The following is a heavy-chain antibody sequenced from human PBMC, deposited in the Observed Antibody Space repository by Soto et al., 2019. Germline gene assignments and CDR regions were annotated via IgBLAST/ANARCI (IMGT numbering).Heavy chain of an antibody. V-gene: IGHV3-11*01. CDR3: ASDPFYYASGY. CDR1: GFTFSDHY. CDR2: ISGSGTTI. J-gene: IGHJ4*02. D-gene: IGHD3-10*01. Sequence: KSGGSLRLSCAASGFTFSDHYMTWIRQAPGKGLDWVAKISGSGTTIFYADSVEGRFTVSRDNAKNSVYLQMDSLRAEDTAVYYCASDPFYYASGYWGQGTLVTVSS.